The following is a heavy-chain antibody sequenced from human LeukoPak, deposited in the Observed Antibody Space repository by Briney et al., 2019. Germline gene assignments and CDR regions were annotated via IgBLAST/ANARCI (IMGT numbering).Heavy chain of an antibody. CDR2: ISAYNDNT. Sequence: ASAKVSCKASGYTFTNYGISWVRQAPGQGLEWMGWISAYNDNTNYAQKLQGRVTMTTDTSTSTAYMELRSLRSDDTAVYYCARSCIAAARPCPFDYWGQGTLVTVSS. CDR3: ARSCIAAARPCPFDY. CDR1: GYTFTNYG. J-gene: IGHJ4*02. D-gene: IGHD6-13*01. V-gene: IGHV1-18*01.